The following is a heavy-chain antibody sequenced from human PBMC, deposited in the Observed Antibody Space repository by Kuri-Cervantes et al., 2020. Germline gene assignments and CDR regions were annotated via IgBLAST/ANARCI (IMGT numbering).Heavy chain of an antibody. CDR2: MNPKSGNT. J-gene: IGHJ6*03. CDR1: GYTFTSYD. Sequence: ASVKVSCKASGYTFTSYDINWVRQATGQGLEWMGWMNPKSGNTAYAQKFQGRVTMTRSTSITTAYMELSSLRSEDTAVYYCARGVDIAAHGGGDYYYYMDVWGKGTTVTVSS. V-gene: IGHV1-8*01. CDR3: ARGVDIAAHGGGDYYYYMDV. D-gene: IGHD6-13*01.